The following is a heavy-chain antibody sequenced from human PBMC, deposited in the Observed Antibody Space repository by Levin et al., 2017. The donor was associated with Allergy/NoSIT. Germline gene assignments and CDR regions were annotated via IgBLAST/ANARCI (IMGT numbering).Heavy chain of an antibody. CDR1: GFNFRSYG. J-gene: IGHJ4*02. CDR3: ARLGSGLSIDY. Sequence: GGSLRLSCAASGFNFRSYGMHWVRQAPGKGLEWVSVIWYDGSNKYYADSVKGRFTISRDNTKNMLYLQMNSLRVEDTAVYYCARLGSGLSIDYWGQGTPVSVSS. D-gene: IGHD6-19*01. CDR2: IWYDGSNK. V-gene: IGHV3-33*01.